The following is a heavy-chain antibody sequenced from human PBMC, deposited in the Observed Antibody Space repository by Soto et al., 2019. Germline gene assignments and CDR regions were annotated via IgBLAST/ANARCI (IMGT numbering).Heavy chain of an antibody. Sequence: QVQLVESGGGVVQPGTSLRLSCAASGFPFSSYGMHWVREAPGKGLEWVAVISYDGSNKYYADSVKGRFTNSRDNSASTQYLQMNSLRPEDTALYYCVGGQYYFDYRGQGTLVTVSP. D-gene: IGHD3-10*01. J-gene: IGHJ4*02. CDR1: GFPFSSYG. CDR2: ISYDGSNK. CDR3: VGGQYYFDY. V-gene: IGHV3-30*03.